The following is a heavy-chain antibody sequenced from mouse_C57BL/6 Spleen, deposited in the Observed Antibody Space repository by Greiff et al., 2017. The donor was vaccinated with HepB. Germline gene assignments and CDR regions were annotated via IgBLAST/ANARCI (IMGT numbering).Heavy chain of an antibody. Sequence: EVKLMESGGGLVKPGGSLKLSCAASGFTFSSYAMSWVRQTPDKRLEWVATISDGGSYTYYPDNVKGRFTISRDNAKHNLYLQMNHLKSEDTAMYYCARGGPRTTVVATDYAMDDWGQGTSVTVSS. CDR3: ARGGPRTTVVATDYAMDD. J-gene: IGHJ4*01. CDR1: GFTFSSYA. CDR2: ISDGGSYT. D-gene: IGHD1-1*01. V-gene: IGHV5-4*03.